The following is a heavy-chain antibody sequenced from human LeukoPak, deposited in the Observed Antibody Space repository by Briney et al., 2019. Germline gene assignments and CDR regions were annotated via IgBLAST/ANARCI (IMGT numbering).Heavy chain of an antibody. CDR2: ISGSGGST. Sequence: GSLRLSCAASGFTFSSYGMSWVRQAPGKGLEWVSAISGSGGSTYYADSVKGRFTISRDNSKNTLYLQMNSLRAEDTAVYYCARVMGRYCSSTSCYVDHWGQGTLVTVSS. V-gene: IGHV3-23*01. D-gene: IGHD2-2*01. CDR3: ARVMGRYCSSTSCYVDH. J-gene: IGHJ4*02. CDR1: GFTFSSYG.